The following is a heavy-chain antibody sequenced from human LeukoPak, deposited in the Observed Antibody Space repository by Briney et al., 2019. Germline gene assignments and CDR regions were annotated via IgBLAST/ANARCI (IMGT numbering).Heavy chain of an antibody. Sequence: SETLSLTCTVSGGSISSGFYYWAWIRQPPGKGLEWIGSIYYTGSTYYNPSLKSRVTISVDTSKNQFSLKLSSVTAADTAVYCSSYDYWGQGTLVTVSS. J-gene: IGHJ4*02. V-gene: IGHV4-39*07. CDR2: IYYTGST. CDR1: GGSISSGFYY. D-gene: IGHD6-13*01. CDR3: SYDY.